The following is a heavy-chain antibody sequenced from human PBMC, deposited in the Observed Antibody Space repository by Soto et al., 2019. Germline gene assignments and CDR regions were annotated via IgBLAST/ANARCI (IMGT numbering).Heavy chain of an antibody. J-gene: IGHJ6*02. CDR1: GFIFSSYG. CDR2: ISSSSSTI. V-gene: IGHV3-48*02. CDR3: ARDKGLPMTGTVYYSGMHV. Sequence: EVQLVESGGGLVQPGGSLRLSCAGSGFIFSSYGMNCVRQAPGKGLEWVSYISSSSSTIYYVDSVKGRLTISTDNAKNSLYLQMNSLRDEDPAVYYCARDKGLPMTGTVYYSGMHVWGQGTTVTVAS. D-gene: IGHD6-19*01.